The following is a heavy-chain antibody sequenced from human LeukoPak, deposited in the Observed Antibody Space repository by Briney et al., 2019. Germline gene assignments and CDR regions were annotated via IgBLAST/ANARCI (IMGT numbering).Heavy chain of an antibody. Sequence: SETLSLTCTVSGGSISSYYWSWLRQPPGKGLEYIGHVGDSGIFKYTTSLKSRITMSIVTSKSQFSLKLYSITAADTSVYYCARNFAASYFDNWGQGTLVTVSS. V-gene: IGHV4-59*01. CDR3: ARNFAASYFDN. CDR2: VGDSGIF. CDR1: GGSISSYY. J-gene: IGHJ4*02. D-gene: IGHD3-9*01.